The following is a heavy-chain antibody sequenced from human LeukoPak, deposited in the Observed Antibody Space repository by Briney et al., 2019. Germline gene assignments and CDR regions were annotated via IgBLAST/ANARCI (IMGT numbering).Heavy chain of an antibody. D-gene: IGHD4-23*01. CDR3: VKDILRWSFDS. CDR1: GFTFTNYG. CDR2: IGGNGNT. J-gene: IGHJ4*02. Sequence: PGRSLRLSCAASGFTFTNYGMHWVRQAPGQGLEWISGIGGNGNTHYADSVRGRFTISRDISKNTVSLQMSSLRVEDTAVYYCVKDILRWSFDSWGQGILVTVSS. V-gene: IGHV3-33*03.